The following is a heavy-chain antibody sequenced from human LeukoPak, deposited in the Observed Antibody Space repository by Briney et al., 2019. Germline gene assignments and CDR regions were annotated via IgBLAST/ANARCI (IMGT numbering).Heavy chain of an antibody. D-gene: IGHD3-16*01. Sequence: PSETLSLTCAVYGGSFSGYYWSRIRQPPGKGLEWIGEINHSGSTNYNPSLKSRVTISVDTSKNQFSLKLSSVTAADTAVYYCARAELGFGGVKTGRAYYFDYWGQGTLVTVSS. J-gene: IGHJ4*02. CDR1: GGSFSGYY. V-gene: IGHV4-34*01. CDR2: INHSGST. CDR3: ARAELGFGGVKTGRAYYFDY.